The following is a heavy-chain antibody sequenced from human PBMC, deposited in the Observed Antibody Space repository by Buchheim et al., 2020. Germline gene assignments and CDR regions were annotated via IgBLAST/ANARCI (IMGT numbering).Heavy chain of an antibody. V-gene: IGHV3-66*02. D-gene: IGHD1-20*01. CDR1: GFTVGSNY. Sequence: QLVESGGGLVQPGGSLRLSCVATGFTVGSNYMSWVRQAPGKGLEWVSIVYSGGNTHYADSVKGRFIISRDRSKNTVHRQMNSLRPEDTAVYYCASLRSPLTANYYYGLDVWGQGAT. CDR3: ASLRSPLTANYYYGLDV. CDR2: VYSGGNT. J-gene: IGHJ6*02.